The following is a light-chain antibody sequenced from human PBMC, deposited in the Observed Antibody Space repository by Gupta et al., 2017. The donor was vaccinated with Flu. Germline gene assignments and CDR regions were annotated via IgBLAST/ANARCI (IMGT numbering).Light chain of an antibody. CDR2: AAS. CDR3: HRSRSLPLT. CDR1: ESVSRC. Sequence: EIVLSQSPNLQSVPPKDAVTITCRASESVSRCLHWYQQKPGQSPKLLIKAASQSLSGVPSRFSGGGSGTDFTLTINILDSEDAATYYCHRSRSLPLTFGGGTKVEIK. V-gene: IGKV6-21*01. J-gene: IGKJ4*01.